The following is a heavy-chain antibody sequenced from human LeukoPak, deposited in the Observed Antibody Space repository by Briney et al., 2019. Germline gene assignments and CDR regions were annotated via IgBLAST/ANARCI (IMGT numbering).Heavy chain of an antibody. CDR2: IKSDGSIT. V-gene: IGHV3-74*01. Sequence: SGGSLRLSCAASGFTFRSYWMDWVRQAPGQGLVWVSHIKSDGSITNYADSVKGRFTISRDNAKNTLYLQMNNLRAEDTAVYYCARLVGTTTPGVDYWGQGTLVTVSS. D-gene: IGHD1-26*01. CDR1: GFTFRSYW. J-gene: IGHJ4*02. CDR3: ARLVGTTTPGVDY.